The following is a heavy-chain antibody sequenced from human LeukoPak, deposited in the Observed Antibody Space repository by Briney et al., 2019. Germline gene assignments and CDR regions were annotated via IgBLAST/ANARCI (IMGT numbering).Heavy chain of an antibody. CDR2: IYYSGST. CDR3: ARVGRSYYYDSSGYELLYSFDI. Sequence: PSETLSLTCTVSGGSISSYYWSWIRQPPGKGLEWIGYIYYSGSTNYNPSLKSRVTISVDTSKNQFSLKLSSVTAADTAVYYCARVGRSYYYDSSGYELLYSFDIWGQGTMVTVSS. V-gene: IGHV4-59*01. J-gene: IGHJ3*02. CDR1: GGSISSYY. D-gene: IGHD3-22*01.